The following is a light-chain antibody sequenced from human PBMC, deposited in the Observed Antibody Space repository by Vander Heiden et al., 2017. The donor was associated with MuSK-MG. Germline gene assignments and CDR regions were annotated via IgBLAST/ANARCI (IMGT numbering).Light chain of an antibody. CDR2: GAS. V-gene: IGKV3-15*01. CDR1: QSVGSY. Sequence: EIVMTQSPATLSVSPGERATLSCRASQSVGSYLAWYQQRPGQAPRLLIYGASTRTTGLPARFSGSGSGTDFTLTISSLQSEDFAVYYCQHYHSWPLTFGGGTKVEI. J-gene: IGKJ4*01. CDR3: QHYHSWPLT.